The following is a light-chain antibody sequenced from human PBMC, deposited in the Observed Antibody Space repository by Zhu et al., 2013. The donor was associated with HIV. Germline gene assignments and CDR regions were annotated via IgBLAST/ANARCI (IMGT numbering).Light chain of an antibody. Sequence: DIKMTQSPSSLSASVGDRVTITCRASQSINSALAWYQERPGKAPILLIYDASNLQAGVPSRFSGSGSGTEFILTISSLQPEDFATYYCQQYHNFIYTFGQGTNLEI. CDR1: QSINSA. J-gene: IGKJ2*01. V-gene: IGKV1-5*01. CDR3: QQYHNFIYT. CDR2: DAS.